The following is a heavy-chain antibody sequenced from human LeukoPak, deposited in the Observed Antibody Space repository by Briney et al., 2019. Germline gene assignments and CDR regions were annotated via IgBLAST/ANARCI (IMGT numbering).Heavy chain of an antibody. CDR1: GYTFTSYG. CDR3: ARRDSGSYYYYYGMDV. CDR2: ISAYNGNT. Sequence: ASVTVSCKASGYTFTSYGISWVRQAPGQGLAWMGWISAYNGNTNYAQKLQGRVTMTTDTSTSTAYMELRSLRSDDTAVYYCARRDSGSYYYYYGMDVWGQGTTVTVSS. J-gene: IGHJ6*02. D-gene: IGHD1-26*01. V-gene: IGHV1-18*01.